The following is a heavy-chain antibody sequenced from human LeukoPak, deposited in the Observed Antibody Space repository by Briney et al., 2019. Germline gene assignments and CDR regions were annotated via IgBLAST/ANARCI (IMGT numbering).Heavy chain of an antibody. D-gene: IGHD1-7*01. CDR3: ARSPETTPGEGDAFDI. V-gene: IGHV3-53*04. CDR2: IYSGGST. Sequence: GGSLRLSCAASGFTVSSNYMSWVRQAPGKGLEWGSVIYSGGSTYYADSVKGRFTISRHNSKNTLYLQMNSLRAEDTAVYYCARSPETTPGEGDAFDIWGQGTMVTVSS. CDR1: GFTVSSNY. J-gene: IGHJ3*02.